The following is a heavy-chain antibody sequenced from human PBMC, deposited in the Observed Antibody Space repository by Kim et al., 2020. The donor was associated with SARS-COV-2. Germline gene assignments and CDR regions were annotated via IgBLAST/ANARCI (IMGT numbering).Heavy chain of an antibody. CDR1: GFTVSSSY. CDR2: IYSGGST. CDR3: ARAVDMAAAGTYFDY. D-gene: IGHD6-13*01. J-gene: IGHJ4*02. Sequence: GGSLRLSCAASGFTVSSSYMSWVRQAPGKGLEWVSVIYSGGSTYYADAVKGRFTISRDNSKNTLYLQMNSLRAEDTAVYYCARAVDMAAAGTYFDYWGQGTLVTVSS. V-gene: IGHV3-53*01.